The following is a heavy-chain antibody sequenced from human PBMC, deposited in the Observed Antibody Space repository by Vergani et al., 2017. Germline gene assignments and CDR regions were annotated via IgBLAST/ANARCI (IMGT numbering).Heavy chain of an antibody. CDR1: GGSISSGDYY. D-gene: IGHD3-9*01. J-gene: IGHJ4*02. V-gene: IGHV4-30-4*08. Sequence: QLQLQESGPGLVKPSQTLSLTCTVSGGSISSGDYYWSWIRQPPGKGLEWIGYIYYSGSTYYHPSLKSRVTISVDTSKNQFSLKLSSVTAADTAVYYCAGHDWLRKYFDYWGQGTLVTVSS. CDR3: AGHDWLRKYFDY. CDR2: IYYSGST.